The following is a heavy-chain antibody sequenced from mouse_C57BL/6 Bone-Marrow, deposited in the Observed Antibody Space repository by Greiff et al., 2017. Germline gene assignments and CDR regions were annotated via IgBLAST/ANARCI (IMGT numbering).Heavy chain of an antibody. CDR1: GYTFTTYW. D-gene: IGHD2-5*01. J-gene: IGHJ4*01. V-gene: IGHV1-63*01. CDR3: ARRGYSNLYYYAMDY. CDR2: IYPGGGYT. Sequence: VQLQQSGAELVRPGTSVKMSCKASGYTFTTYWIGWAKQRPGHGLEWIGDIYPGGGYTNYNEKFKGKATLTADKSSSTAYMQFSSLTSEDSAIYYCARRGYSNLYYYAMDYWGQGTSVTVSS.